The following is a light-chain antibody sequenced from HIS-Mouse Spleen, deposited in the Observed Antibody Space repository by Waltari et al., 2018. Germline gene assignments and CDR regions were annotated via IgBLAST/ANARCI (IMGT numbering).Light chain of an antibody. V-gene: IGLV3-19*01. CDR1: SLRSYY. J-gene: IGLJ2*01. CDR3: NSRDSSGNHVV. CDR2: GKN. Sequence: SCELTQDPAVSVALGQTVRITCQGDSLRSYYASWYQQKPGQAPVLVIYGKNNRPSGIPDRFAGASSGKTASLTITGAQAEDEADYYCNSRDSSGNHVVFGGGTKLTVL.